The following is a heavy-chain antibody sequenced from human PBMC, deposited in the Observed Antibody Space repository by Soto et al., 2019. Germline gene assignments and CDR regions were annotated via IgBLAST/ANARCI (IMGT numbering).Heavy chain of an antibody. V-gene: IGHV3-9*01. CDR2: ISWNSGII. J-gene: IGHJ3*01. D-gene: IGHD1-26*01. CDR1: GFTFDDYA. CDR3: TKDIEWGGSQLKHAFDV. Sequence: EMQLVEAGGGLVQPGRSLRLSCAAPGFTFDDYAMHWVRQPPGKCLEWVAAISWNSGIIEYADSVKGRFTISRDSAKNSLFLQMNSLKPEDTALYYCTKDIEWGGSQLKHAFDVWGQGTMVSVSS.